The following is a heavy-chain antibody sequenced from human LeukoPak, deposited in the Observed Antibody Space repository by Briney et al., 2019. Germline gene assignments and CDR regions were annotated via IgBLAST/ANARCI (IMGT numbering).Heavy chain of an antibody. D-gene: IGHD1-26*01. CDR1: GGSISGYY. CDR2: IFYSGST. J-gene: IGHJ4*02. V-gene: IGHV4-59*01. CDR3: ARGEWDLLFDY. Sequence: SETLSLTCTVSGGSISGYYWSWIRQPPGKGLEWIGYIFYSGSTNYNPSLKSRVTLSVDTSKNQFSLKLSSVTAADTAVYYCARGEWDLLFDYWGQGTLVTVSS.